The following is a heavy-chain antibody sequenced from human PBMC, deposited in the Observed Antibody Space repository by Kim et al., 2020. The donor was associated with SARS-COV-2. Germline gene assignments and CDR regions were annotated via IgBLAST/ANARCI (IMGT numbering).Heavy chain of an antibody. CDR1: GFAVSTNV. D-gene: IGHD1-26*01. J-gene: IGHJ3*01. CDR2: IYANGST. V-gene: IGHV3-66*01. Sequence: AGSLRLSCAASGFAVSTNVMNWVRQAPGKGLEWVSIIYANGSTYYSEDLRVRLPSTRADYTNNMHLHLNNIRAADAAAVYYFRGRSWDGAVDVW. CDR3: FRGRSWDGAVDV.